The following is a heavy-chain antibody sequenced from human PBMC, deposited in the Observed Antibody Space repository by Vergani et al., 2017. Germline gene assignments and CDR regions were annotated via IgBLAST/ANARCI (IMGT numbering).Heavy chain of an antibody. V-gene: IGHV1-18*01. D-gene: IGHD1-1*01. Sequence: QVQLVQSGAELKKPGASVSVSCKGSSHTFQTYGISWVRQAPGKGLEWMAWIRPYTGHTIYAQQFQDRVTMTADTSTNTAYMELRSLRSDDTAVYFCARVAPSNSEVTPTAFDGWGQGRMVTVSS. J-gene: IGHJ3*01. CDR2: IRPYTGHT. CDR3: ARVAPSNSEVTPTAFDG. CDR1: SHTFQTYG.